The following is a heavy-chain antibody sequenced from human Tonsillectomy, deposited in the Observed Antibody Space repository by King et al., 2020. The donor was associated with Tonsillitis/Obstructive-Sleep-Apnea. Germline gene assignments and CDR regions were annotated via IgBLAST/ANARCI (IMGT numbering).Heavy chain of an antibody. CDR3: ARDYEGGVRAA. CDR2: IYYTGGT. Sequence: VQLQESGPGLVKPSETLSLTCTVSGGSISSYYWSWIRQPPGKGLEWIGYIYYTGGTKYNPSLKSRVIISVDTSKNQFSLKLTSVTAADTAVYYCARDYEGGVRAAGAQGPPVPV. V-gene: IGHV4-59*01. D-gene: IGHD3-16*01. J-gene: IGHJ4*02. CDR1: GGSISSYY.